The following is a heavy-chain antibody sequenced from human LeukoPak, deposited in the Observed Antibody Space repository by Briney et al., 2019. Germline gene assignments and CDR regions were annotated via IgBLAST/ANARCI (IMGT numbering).Heavy chain of an antibody. Sequence: GGSLRLSCAASGFTFSSYAMSWVRQAPGKGLEWVSAISGSGGSTYYADSVKGRFTISRDNSKNTLYLQMNSLRAEDTVVYYCANPSLPLFQFDYWGQGTLVTVSS. V-gene: IGHV3-23*01. J-gene: IGHJ4*02. D-gene: IGHD2-21*01. CDR1: GFTFSSYA. CDR2: ISGSGGST. CDR3: ANPSLPLFQFDY.